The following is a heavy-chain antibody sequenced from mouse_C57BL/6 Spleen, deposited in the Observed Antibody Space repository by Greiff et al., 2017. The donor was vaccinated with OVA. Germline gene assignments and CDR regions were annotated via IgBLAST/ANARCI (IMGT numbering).Heavy chain of an antibody. Sequence: QVQLQQSGAELVRPGASVTLSCKASGYTFTDYEMHWVKQTPVHGLEWIGAIDPETGGTAYNQKFKGKAILTADKSSSTAYMELRSLTSEDSAVYYCTRKKRITTGFDDWGQGTTLTVSS. CDR3: TRKKRITTGFDD. D-gene: IGHD1-1*01. CDR2: IDPETGGT. CDR1: GYTFTDYE. V-gene: IGHV1-15*01. J-gene: IGHJ2*01.